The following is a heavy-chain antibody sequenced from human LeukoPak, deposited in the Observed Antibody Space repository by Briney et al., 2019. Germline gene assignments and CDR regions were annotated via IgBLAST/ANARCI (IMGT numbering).Heavy chain of an antibody. CDR1: GGSISSGDYY. J-gene: IGHJ6*02. Sequence: SETLSLTCTVSGGSISSGDYYWSWIRQPPGKGLEWIGYIYYSGSTNYNPSLKSRVTISVDTSKNQFSLKLSSVTAADTAVYYCARAADGYNYYYYYGMDVWGQGTTVTVSS. V-gene: IGHV4-61*08. CDR3: ARAADGYNYYYYYGMDV. D-gene: IGHD5-24*01. CDR2: IYYSGST.